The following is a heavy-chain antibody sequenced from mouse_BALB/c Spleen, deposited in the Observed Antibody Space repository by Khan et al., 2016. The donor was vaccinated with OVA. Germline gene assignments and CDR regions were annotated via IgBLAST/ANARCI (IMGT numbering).Heavy chain of an antibody. V-gene: IGHV1S81*02. CDR1: GYTFTSYW. Sequence: QVQLQQSGAELVKPGASVKLSCKASGYTFTSYWMHWVKQRPGQGLEWIGEINPSNGRTNYNENFKSKATLTVEKSSSTAYMQLSSLTSEDAAGYYCARSSYGSTDYWGQGTTRTVA. CDR2: INPSNGRT. D-gene: IGHD1-1*01. CDR3: ARSSYGSTDY. J-gene: IGHJ2*01.